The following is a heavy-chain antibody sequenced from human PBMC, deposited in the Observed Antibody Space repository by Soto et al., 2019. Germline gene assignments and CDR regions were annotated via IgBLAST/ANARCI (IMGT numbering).Heavy chain of an antibody. D-gene: IGHD3-10*01. J-gene: IGHJ3*02. V-gene: IGHV3-48*02. CDR3: ARDSAYPVCCGDVHYHDSFDI. CDR2: ISRSSHPL. CDR1: GFTPSSYS. Sequence: SFAASGFTPSSYSMHWVRVAPGTGLEWVLYISRSSHPLCYAVSVMGRITISGDKSKNPLHLQMHSLSNEDTAVYYCARDSAYPVCCGDVHYHDSFDIWGQGTMVTVSS.